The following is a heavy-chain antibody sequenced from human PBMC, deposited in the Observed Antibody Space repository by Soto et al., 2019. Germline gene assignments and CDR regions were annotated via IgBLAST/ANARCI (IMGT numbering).Heavy chain of an antibody. J-gene: IGHJ4*02. CDR3: ARPVTTFGYFDY. V-gene: IGHV4-30-2*01. CDR1: GGSISSGGYS. Sequence: QLQLQESGSGLVKPSQTLSLTCAVSGGSISSGGYSWSWIRQPPGKGLEWIGYIYHSGSTYYNPSLRSRGTISGDTSKNQFSLKLSSVTAADTAVYYCARPVTTFGYFDYWGQGTLVTVSS. CDR2: IYHSGST. D-gene: IGHD3-10*02.